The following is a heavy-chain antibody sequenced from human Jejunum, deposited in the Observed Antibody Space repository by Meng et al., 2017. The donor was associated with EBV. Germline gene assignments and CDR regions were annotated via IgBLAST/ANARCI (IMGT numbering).Heavy chain of an antibody. CDR1: AYTFAGYY. Sequence: GQLVQSGAEVKKPGAQVKCSCKASAYTFAGYYMHWVRQAPGQGLEWMGRINPNSGGANYAQKFQGRVTMTRDTSISTAYMELSRLRSDDTAVYYCAREGLVGDLRYFDLWGRGTLVTVSS. D-gene: IGHD3-16*01. CDR2: INPNSGGA. CDR3: AREGLVGDLRYFDL. J-gene: IGHJ2*01. V-gene: IGHV1-2*06.